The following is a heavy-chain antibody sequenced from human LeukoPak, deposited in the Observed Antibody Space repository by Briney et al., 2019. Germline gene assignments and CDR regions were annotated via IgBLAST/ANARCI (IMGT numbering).Heavy chain of an antibody. V-gene: IGHV1-18*01. Sequence: GASVKVSCKASGYTFTSYGISWVRQAPGQGLGGMGWISAYNGNTNNAQKLQGRVTMTTDTSTSTAYMELRSLRSDDTAVYYCARTEYQLLFISGGMDVWGQGTTVTVSS. CDR2: ISAYNGNT. D-gene: IGHD2-2*01. CDR1: GYTFTSYG. J-gene: IGHJ6*02. CDR3: ARTEYQLLFISGGMDV.